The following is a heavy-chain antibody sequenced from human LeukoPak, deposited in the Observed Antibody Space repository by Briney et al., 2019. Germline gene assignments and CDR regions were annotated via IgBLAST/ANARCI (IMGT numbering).Heavy chain of an antibody. V-gene: IGHV1-2*02. CDR2: INPKSGGT. D-gene: IGHD2-2*01. CDR3: ARDAGYCSSTTCSADFDY. CDR1: GYTFTGYY. Sequence: GASVKVSCKASGYTFTGYYMHWVRQAPGQGLEWRGWINPKSGGTNYAQKFQGRVTMTRDTSISTAYMELSRLRSDDTAVYYCARDAGYCSSTTCSADFDYWGQGTLVTVSS. J-gene: IGHJ4*02.